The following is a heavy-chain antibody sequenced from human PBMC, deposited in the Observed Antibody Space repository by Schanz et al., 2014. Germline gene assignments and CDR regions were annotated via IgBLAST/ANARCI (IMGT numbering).Heavy chain of an antibody. D-gene: IGHD1-1*01. V-gene: IGHV3-13*04. J-gene: IGHJ6*02. CDR2: IGTAGDT. CDR3: ARGTDWNLHY. Sequence: VQLVESGGGLVKPGGSLRLSCAASGFSIRNHDMHWVRQATGAGLEWVSAIGTAGDTFYLDSVKGRFTVSRDSGQNSLYLQMNSLRAGDTAVYYCARGTDWNLHYWGRGTTVTVSS. CDR1: GFSIRNHD.